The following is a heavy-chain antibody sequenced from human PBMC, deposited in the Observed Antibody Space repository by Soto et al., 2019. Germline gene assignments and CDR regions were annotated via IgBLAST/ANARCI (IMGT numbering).Heavy chain of an antibody. J-gene: IGHJ3*02. V-gene: IGHV4-34*01. CDR2: INHSGST. CDR3: ARGGGSGSLVSDAFDI. Sequence: QVQLQQWGAGLLKPSETLSLTCAVYGGSFSGYYWSWIRQPPGKGLEWIGEINHSGSTNYNPSLTSRVTISVDTSKNQFSLKLSSVTAADTAVYYCARGGGSGSLVSDAFDIWGQGTMVTVSS. CDR1: GGSFSGYY. D-gene: IGHD3-10*01.